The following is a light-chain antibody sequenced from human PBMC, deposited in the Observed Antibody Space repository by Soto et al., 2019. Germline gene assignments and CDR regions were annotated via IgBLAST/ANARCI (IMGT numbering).Light chain of an antibody. CDR3: SSYTSSSTPWV. CDR2: EVS. V-gene: IGLV2-18*02. J-gene: IGLJ3*02. Sequence: QSALTQTPSVSGSPGQSVTISCTGTSTDFVSYNRVSWYQQPPGTAPKLMIYEVSKRPSGVPDRFSGSKSGNTASLTISGLQAEDEADYYCSSYTSSSTPWVFGGGTKLTVL. CDR1: STDFVSYNR.